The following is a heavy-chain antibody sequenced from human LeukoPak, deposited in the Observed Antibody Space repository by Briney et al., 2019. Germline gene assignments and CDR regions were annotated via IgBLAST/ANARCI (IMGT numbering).Heavy chain of an antibody. CDR2: IYYSGST. V-gene: IGHV4-39*07. Sequence: ASETLSLTCTVSGGSISSSSYYWGWIRQPPGKGLEWIGSIYYSGSTYYNPSLKSRVTISVDASKNQFSLKLSSVTAADTAVYYCARDRLYSSGWYVGFGGFGAFDIWGQGTMVTVSS. D-gene: IGHD6-19*01. J-gene: IGHJ3*02. CDR3: ARDRLYSSGWYVGFGGFGAFDI. CDR1: GGSISSSSYY.